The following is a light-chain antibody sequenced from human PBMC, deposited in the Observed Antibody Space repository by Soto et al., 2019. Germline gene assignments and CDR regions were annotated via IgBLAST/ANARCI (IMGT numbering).Light chain of an antibody. V-gene: IGKV3-11*01. Sequence: TLSCRASQNIDINLAWFQQRPGQAPRLLIYDASDRAPGIPARFSGSESGTDFTLTITSLEPEDFAVYYCQQRSNWPPMYTFGQGTKVDIK. CDR3: QQRSNWPPMYT. CDR2: DAS. CDR1: QNIDIN. J-gene: IGKJ2*01.